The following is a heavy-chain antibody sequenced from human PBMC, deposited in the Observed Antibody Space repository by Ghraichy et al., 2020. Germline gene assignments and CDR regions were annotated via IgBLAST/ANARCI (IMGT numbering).Heavy chain of an antibody. CDR3: ARDQEWRASSSGFDP. CDR2: IYHNGRT. D-gene: IGHD2-2*01. Sequence: SQTLLLTCTVSGDSLNNYYWSWIRQAPGKGLEWIGSIYHNGRTKYNPSLKSRVTMSVDTSKNQFSLSLTFVNAADTAVFYCARDQEWRASSSGFDPWGQGTLVSVSP. J-gene: IGHJ5*02. V-gene: IGHV4-59*01. CDR1: GDSLNNYY.